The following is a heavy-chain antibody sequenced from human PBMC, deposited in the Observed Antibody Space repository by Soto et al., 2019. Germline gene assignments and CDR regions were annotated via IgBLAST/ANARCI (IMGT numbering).Heavy chain of an antibody. CDR1: GFDFNTYG. CDR2: ISFDGGNQ. D-gene: IGHD6-13*01. Sequence: QVQLVQSGVGVVQPGRSLRLSCAASGFDFNTYGLHWVRQAPGKGLEWVAGISFDGGNQYYADSVKGRFTISRDKSNNTLYLQMNSLGAEDTATYYCAKDSSVTAAGSGGWFDPWGQGTLVIVSS. V-gene: IGHV3-30*18. CDR3: AKDSSVTAAGSGGWFDP. J-gene: IGHJ5*02.